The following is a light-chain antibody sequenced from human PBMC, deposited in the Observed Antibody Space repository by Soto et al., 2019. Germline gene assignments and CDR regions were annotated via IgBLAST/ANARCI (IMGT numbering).Light chain of an antibody. CDR2: DIS. V-gene: IGKV1-39*01. CDR3: QQSYYNPT. J-gene: IGKJ1*01. Sequence: DIQMTSSPSSLSPSLGDRFTITSRPGQSVITYLHWYKQKPGKAPNLLIYDISTLQSGVPSRFSGSGSGTDFTLTISSLQHEDFATYYCQQSYYNPTFGQGTKVEIK. CDR1: QSVITY.